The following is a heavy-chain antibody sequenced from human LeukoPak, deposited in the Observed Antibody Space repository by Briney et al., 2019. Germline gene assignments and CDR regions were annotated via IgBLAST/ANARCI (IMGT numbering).Heavy chain of an antibody. D-gene: IGHD3-16*01. V-gene: IGHV3-21*04. J-gene: IGHJ1*01. CDR3: AKDDDWGRYKH. CDR1: GFTFSSYN. Sequence: GGSLRLSCAASGFTFSSYNMNWVRQAPGKGLEWVSSISSSSSYIYYVDSVKGRFTISRDNAKNSLYLQMNSLRAEDTAVYYCAKDDDWGRYKHWGQGTLVTVSS. CDR2: ISSSSSYI.